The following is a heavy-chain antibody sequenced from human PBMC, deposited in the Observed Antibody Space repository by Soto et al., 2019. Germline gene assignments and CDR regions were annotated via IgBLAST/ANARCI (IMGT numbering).Heavy chain of an antibody. CDR1: GFTFSYFA. Sequence: GGSLRLSCLASGFTFSYFAMTWVRHVPGRGLEWVASLDGAGGSTYYAESVRGRFSISRDNSQSTLFLQMKRLTVDDTAIYYCAAPRDEYGSGVSWFTYGMDIWGQGTTVTVSS. CDR3: AAPRDEYGSGVSWFTYGMDI. D-gene: IGHD3-10*01. V-gene: IGHV3-23*01. J-gene: IGHJ6*02. CDR2: LDGAGGST.